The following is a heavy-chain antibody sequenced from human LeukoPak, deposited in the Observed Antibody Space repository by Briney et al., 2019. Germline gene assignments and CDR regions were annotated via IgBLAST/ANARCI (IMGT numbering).Heavy chain of an antibody. D-gene: IGHD4-17*01. CDR3: ARDDDYGDYNWFDP. Sequence: SETLSLTCTVSGGSISSSSYYWGWIRQPPGKGLEWIGSIYYSGSTYYNPSLKSRVTISVDTSKNQFSLKLSSVTAADMAVYYCARDDDYGDYNWFDPWGQGTLVTVSS. CDR2: IYYSGST. CDR1: GGSISSSSYY. J-gene: IGHJ5*02. V-gene: IGHV4-39*07.